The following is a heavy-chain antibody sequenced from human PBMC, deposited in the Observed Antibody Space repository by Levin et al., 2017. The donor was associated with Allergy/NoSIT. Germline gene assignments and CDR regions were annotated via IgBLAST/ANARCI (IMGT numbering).Heavy chain of an antibody. D-gene: IGHD3-9*01. CDR3: TRQQFDVLTGFYDPFDF. V-gene: IGHV5-10-1*01. CDR1: GNSFANYW. J-gene: IGHJ3*01. CDR2: IDPTDSYT. Sequence: GESLKISCKSSGNSFANYWINWVRQMPGKGLEWVGRIDPTDSYTHYSPSFQGPVTISTDKSATTAYLQWGSLEASDTAIYYCTRQQFDVLTGFYDPFDFWGQGTMVTVSS.